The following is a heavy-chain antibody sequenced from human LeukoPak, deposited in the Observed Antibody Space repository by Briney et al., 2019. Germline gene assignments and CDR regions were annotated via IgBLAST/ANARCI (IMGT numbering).Heavy chain of an antibody. J-gene: IGHJ4*02. CDR1: GGSFSGYY. CDR3: AGRGVVTASPNY. CDR2: NNHSGST. D-gene: IGHD2-21*02. Sequence: SETLSLTCAVYGGSFSGYYWSWIRQPPGKGLEWIGENNHSGSTNYNPSLKSRVTISVDTSKNQFSLKLSSVTAADTAVYYCAGRGVVTASPNYWGQGTLVTVSS. V-gene: IGHV4-34*01.